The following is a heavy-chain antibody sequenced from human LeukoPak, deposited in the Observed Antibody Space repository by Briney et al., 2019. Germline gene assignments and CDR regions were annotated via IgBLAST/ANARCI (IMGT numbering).Heavy chain of an antibody. Sequence: GGSLRLSCTASGFTFSTYCMSWVRQAPGKGLEWVSAISGSGGSTYYADSVKGRFTISRDNSKNTLYLQMNSLRAEDTAVYYCAKAGGYSYAYYFDYWGQGTLVTVSP. CDR3: AKAGGYSYAYYFDY. V-gene: IGHV3-23*01. CDR1: GFTFSTYC. D-gene: IGHD5-18*01. CDR2: ISGSGGST. J-gene: IGHJ4*02.